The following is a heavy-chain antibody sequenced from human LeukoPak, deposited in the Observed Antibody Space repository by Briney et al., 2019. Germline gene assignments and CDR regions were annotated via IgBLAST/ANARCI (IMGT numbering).Heavy chain of an antibody. D-gene: IGHD3-9*01. Sequence: SETLSLTCTVSGGSISSYYWSWIRQPPGKGLEWIGYIYYSGSTNYNPSLKSRVTISVDTSKNQFSLQLSSVTAADTAVYYCARGDYDILTGYYDFAYLGPNWFDPWGQGTLVTVSS. J-gene: IGHJ5*02. V-gene: IGHV4-59*01. CDR2: IYYSGST. CDR3: ARGDYDILTGYYDFAYLGPNWFDP. CDR1: GGSISSYY.